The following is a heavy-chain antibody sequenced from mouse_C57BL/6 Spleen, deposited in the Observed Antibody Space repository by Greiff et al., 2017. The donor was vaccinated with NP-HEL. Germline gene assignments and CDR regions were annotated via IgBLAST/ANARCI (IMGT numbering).Heavy chain of an antibody. CDR2: INPNNGGT. J-gene: IGHJ3*01. Sequence: EVQLQQSGPELVKPGASVKIPCKASGYTFTDYNMDWVKQSHGKSLEWIGDINPNNGGTIYNQKFKGKATLTVDKSSSTAYMELRSLTSEDTAVYYCAREVAYGNYALFAYWGQGTLVTVSA. D-gene: IGHD2-1*01. V-gene: IGHV1-18*01. CDR1: GYTFTDYN. CDR3: AREVAYGNYALFAY.